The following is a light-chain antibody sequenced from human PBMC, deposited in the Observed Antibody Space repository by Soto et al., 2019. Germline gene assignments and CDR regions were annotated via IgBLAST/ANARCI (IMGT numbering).Light chain of an antibody. V-gene: IGKV2-30*01. Sequence: DVVMTQSPLSLPVTLGQPASISCSSSQSLVYSDGYTYLNWFQQRPGQSPRRLIYKVSNRDSGVPDRFSGSGSGTDFTLKISRVEAEDVGVYYCMQGTHWPKVTFGGGPRVEIK. CDR1: QSLVYSDGYTY. CDR2: KVS. CDR3: MQGTHWPKVT. J-gene: IGKJ4*01.